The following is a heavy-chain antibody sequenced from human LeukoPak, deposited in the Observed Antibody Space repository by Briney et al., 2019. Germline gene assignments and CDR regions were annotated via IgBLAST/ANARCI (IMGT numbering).Heavy chain of an antibody. Sequence: SETLSLTCTVSGGSISSSSYYWGWIRQPPGKGLEWIGSIYYSGSTYYNPSLKSRVTISVDTSKNQFSLKLSSVTAADTAVYYCARLPRVTIFGVVTHVDNWGQGTLVTASS. V-gene: IGHV4-39*01. CDR1: GGSISSSSYY. CDR3: ARLPRVTIFGVVTHVDN. CDR2: IYYSGST. J-gene: IGHJ4*02. D-gene: IGHD3-3*01.